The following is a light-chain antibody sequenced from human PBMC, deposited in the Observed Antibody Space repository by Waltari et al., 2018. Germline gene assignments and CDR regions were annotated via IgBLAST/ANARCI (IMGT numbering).Light chain of an antibody. J-gene: IGLJ2*01. CDR1: SSDVGSYTL. V-gene: IGLV2-23*01. CDR3: CSYASGDTIL. CDR2: EGS. Sequence: QSALTQPASVSGSPGQSITISCTGTSSDVGSYTLVSWFQHHPGKAPQLMIYEGSKRPSGVSHRFSGSKSGNTASLTISGLQAEDEADYYCCSYASGDTILFGGGTKLTVL.